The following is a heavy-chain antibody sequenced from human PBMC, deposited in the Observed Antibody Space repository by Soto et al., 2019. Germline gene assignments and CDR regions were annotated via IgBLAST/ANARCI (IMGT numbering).Heavy chain of an antibody. CDR1: GGSISSGGYY. CDR3: ARGYYDRGAPSGEYYFDY. V-gene: IGHV4-31*03. J-gene: IGHJ4*02. Sequence: QVQLQESGPGLVKPSQTLSLTCTVSGGSISSGGYYWSWIRQHPGKGLEWIGYIYYSGSTYYNPSLKSRVTISVDTSKNQFSLKLSSVTAADTAVYYCARGYYDRGAPSGEYYFDYWGQGTLVTVSS. D-gene: IGHD3-22*01. CDR2: IYYSGST.